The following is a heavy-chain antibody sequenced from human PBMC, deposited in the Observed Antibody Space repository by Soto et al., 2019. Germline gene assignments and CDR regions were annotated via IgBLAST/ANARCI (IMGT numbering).Heavy chain of an antibody. Sequence: ASVKVSCKASGYTFTGYYMHWVRQDPGQGLEWMGWINPNSGGTNYAQKFQGWVTMTRDTSISTAYMELSRLRSDDTAVYYCARGGHYGDYAFDYWGQGTLVTVSS. J-gene: IGHJ4*02. CDR3: ARGGHYGDYAFDY. CDR1: GYTFTGYY. CDR2: INPNSGGT. D-gene: IGHD4-17*01. V-gene: IGHV1-2*04.